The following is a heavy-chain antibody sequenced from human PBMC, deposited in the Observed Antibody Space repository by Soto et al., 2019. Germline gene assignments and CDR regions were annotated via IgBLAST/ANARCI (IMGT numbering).Heavy chain of an antibody. V-gene: IGHV3-23*01. D-gene: IGHD1-26*01. CDR3: EKELPSTKFPSYTDA. CDR1: GITFNNYA. Sequence: LASGGDLVQPGGSLSLSCAASGITFNNYAMTWVRQGVGEGLACVSTINGGGSTTYDADSVKCRFTSSRDNSKNTLYQQRNSLRAADTAVNYCEKELPSTKFPSYTDAWGKGTSVTVS. J-gene: IGHJ6*03. CDR2: INGGGSTT.